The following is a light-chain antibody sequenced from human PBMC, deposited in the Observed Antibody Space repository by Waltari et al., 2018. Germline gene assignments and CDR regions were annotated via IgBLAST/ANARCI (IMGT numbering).Light chain of an antibody. CDR3: QKYDSAPLT. Sequence: DIQMTQFPSTLSASVGDRLTITCRASQSINSWLAWYQQKPGKAPKLLIYKASSLESGVPSRFSGSGSGTDFTLAISSLQSEDVATYYCQKYDSAPLTFGPGTKVEIK. J-gene: IGKJ3*01. V-gene: IGKV1-5*03. CDR1: QSINSW. CDR2: KAS.